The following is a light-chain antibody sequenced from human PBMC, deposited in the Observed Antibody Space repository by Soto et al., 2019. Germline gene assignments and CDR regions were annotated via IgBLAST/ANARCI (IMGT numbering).Light chain of an antibody. CDR1: QSVSSY. V-gene: IGKV3-11*01. CDR3: QQRSNWPPIT. J-gene: IGKJ5*01. CDR2: DAS. Sequence: EIVLTQSPATLSLSPGERATLSCRASQSVSSYLAWYQQKPGQAPRLLIYDASSRATGIPARFSGSGSGTDFTLTISILEPEDFAVYYCQQRSNWPPITFGQGTRLEIK.